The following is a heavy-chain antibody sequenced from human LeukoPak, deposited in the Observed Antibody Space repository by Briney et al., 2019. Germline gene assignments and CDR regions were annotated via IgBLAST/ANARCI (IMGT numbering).Heavy chain of an antibody. CDR2: INHSGST. CDR3: ARLSVIVGSTLEYYYYYMDV. J-gene: IGHJ6*03. V-gene: IGHV4-34*01. CDR1: GGSFSGYY. Sequence: SETLSLTCAVYGGSFSGYYWSWIRQPPGKGLEWIGEINHSGSTNYNPSLKSRVAISVDTSKNQFSLKLSSVTAADTAVYYCARLSVIVGSTLEYYYYYMDVWGQGTTVTVSS. D-gene: IGHD1-26*01.